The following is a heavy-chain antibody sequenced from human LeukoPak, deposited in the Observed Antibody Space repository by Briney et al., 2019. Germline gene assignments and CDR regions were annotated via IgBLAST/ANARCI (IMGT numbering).Heavy chain of an antibody. Sequence: KPSETLSLTCAVSGGSITNSNYWWRWVRQPPGKGLEWIGEIYHTGSTNYNPSLKSRVTISVDKSKNQFSLKLSSVTAADTAVYYCASPPTYYYDSSGYYPWGQGTLVTVSS. J-gene: IGHJ5*02. V-gene: IGHV4-4*02. CDR1: GGSITNSNYW. D-gene: IGHD3-22*01. CDR2: IYHTGST. CDR3: ASPPTYYYDSSGYYP.